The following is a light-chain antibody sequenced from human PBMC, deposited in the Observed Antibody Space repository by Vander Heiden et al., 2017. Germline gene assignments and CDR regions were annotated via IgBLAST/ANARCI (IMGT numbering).Light chain of an antibody. J-gene: IGKJ2*01. CDR1: QSVSSSY. Sequence: EILLTQSPGTLSLSPGERATLSCRAGQSVSSSYLAWYQQKPGQAPRLLIYGASSRATGIPDRFSGSGSGTDFTLTISRLEPEDFAVYYCKQYGSSPTFGQGTKLEIK. V-gene: IGKV3-20*01. CDR3: KQYGSSPT. CDR2: GAS.